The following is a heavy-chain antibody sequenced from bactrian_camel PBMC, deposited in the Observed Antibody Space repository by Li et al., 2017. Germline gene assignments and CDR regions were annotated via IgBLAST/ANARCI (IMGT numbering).Heavy chain of an antibody. D-gene: IGHD2*01. V-gene: IGHV3S60*01. CDR2: IKSSGDA. Sequence: HVQLVESGGDSVQPGGSLRLSCSASGITLYDSDIGWYRQIRDKCEFVSRIKSSGDAYYSDSAKGRFTISADSAKNTVYLQMNSLKPEDTAVYYCATAGAATTLTVFGVWYNYWGQGTQVTVS. CDR3: ATAGAATTLTVFGVWYNY. CDR1: GITLYDSD. J-gene: IGHJ4*01.